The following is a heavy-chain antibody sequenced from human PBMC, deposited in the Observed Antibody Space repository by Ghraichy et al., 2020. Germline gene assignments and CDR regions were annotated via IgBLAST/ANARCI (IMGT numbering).Heavy chain of an antibody. D-gene: IGHD1-26*01. CDR2: IYHSGST. J-gene: IGHJ6*02. Sequence: SETLSLTCAVSGGSISSGGYSWSWIRQPPGKGLEWIGYIYHSGSTYYNPSLKSRVTISVDRSKNQFSLKLSSVTAADTAVYYCARVHASGIYYGMDVWGQGTTVTVSS. V-gene: IGHV4-30-2*01. CDR1: GGSISSGGYS. CDR3: ARVHASGIYYGMDV.